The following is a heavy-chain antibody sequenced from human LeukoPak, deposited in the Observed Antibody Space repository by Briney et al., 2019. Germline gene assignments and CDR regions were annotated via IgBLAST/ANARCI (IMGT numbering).Heavy chain of an antibody. D-gene: IGHD1-26*01. Sequence: PGGSLRLSCAASGFTFDDYAMHWVRQAPGKGLEWVSGISWNSGSIGYADSVKGRFTISRDNSKNTLYLQMNSLRAEDTAIYYCAREHSGSSPYFDYWGQGTLVTVSS. CDR3: AREHSGSSPYFDY. V-gene: IGHV3-9*01. CDR2: ISWNSGSI. CDR1: GFTFDDYA. J-gene: IGHJ4*02.